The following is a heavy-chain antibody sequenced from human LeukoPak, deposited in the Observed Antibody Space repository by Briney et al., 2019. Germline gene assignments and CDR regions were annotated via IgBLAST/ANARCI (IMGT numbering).Heavy chain of an antibody. CDR2: IRYDGSNK. CDR3: ATESGYFDSGGYFDS. Sequence: SCKASGYTFTSYGMHWVRQAPGKGLEWVAFIRYDGSNKYYADSVKGRFTISRDNSKNTLYLQMNSLRAEDTALYYCATESGYFDSGGYFDSWGQGTLVTVSP. V-gene: IGHV3-30*02. D-gene: IGHD3-22*01. CDR1: GYTFTSYG. J-gene: IGHJ4*02.